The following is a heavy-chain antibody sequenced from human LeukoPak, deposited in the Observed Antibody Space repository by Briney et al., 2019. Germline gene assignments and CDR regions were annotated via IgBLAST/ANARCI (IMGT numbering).Heavy chain of an antibody. V-gene: IGHV3-23*01. D-gene: IGHD1-26*01. Sequence: GGSLRLSCTPSGFTFSTYAMNWVRQAPGKGLEWVGGITGNAGFIGYADSVKGRFIISRDNTNNRLFLQMRSLRGEDTADYYCAKDKVPDGKWEIDRWGQGTLVTVSS. CDR2: ITGNAGFI. J-gene: IGHJ5*02. CDR1: GFTFSTYA. CDR3: AKDKVPDGKWEIDR.